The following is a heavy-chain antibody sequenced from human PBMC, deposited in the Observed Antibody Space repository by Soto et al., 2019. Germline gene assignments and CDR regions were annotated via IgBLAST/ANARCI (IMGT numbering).Heavy chain of an antibody. CDR1: GFTFSSYA. CDR2: VRSSGGST. D-gene: IGHD2-15*01. Sequence: EVQLLESGGGLIQPGGSLRLSCAASGFTFSSYAMSWVRQAPGKGLEWVSGVRSSGGSTYYADSVKGRFTISRDNSKNTRYVQMNSLRDEDTAVYYCEKNRSPCSGGSCYSPMDVWGKGTTVTV. J-gene: IGHJ6*03. V-gene: IGHV3-23*01. CDR3: EKNRSPCSGGSCYSPMDV.